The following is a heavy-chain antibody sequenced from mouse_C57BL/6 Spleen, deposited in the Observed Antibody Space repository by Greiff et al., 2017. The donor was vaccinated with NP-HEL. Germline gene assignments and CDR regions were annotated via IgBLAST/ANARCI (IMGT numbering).Heavy chain of an antibody. CDR1: GYSITSDY. V-gene: IGHV3-8*01. J-gene: IGHJ1*03. CDR3: ARGYYGSSGYFDV. Sequence: DVKLQESGPGLAKPSQTLSLTCSVTGYSITSDYWNWIRKFPGNKLEYMGYISYSGSTYYNPSLKSRISITRDTSKNQYYLQLNSVTTEDTATYYCARGYYGSSGYFDVWGTGTTVTVSS. CDR2: ISYSGST. D-gene: IGHD1-1*01.